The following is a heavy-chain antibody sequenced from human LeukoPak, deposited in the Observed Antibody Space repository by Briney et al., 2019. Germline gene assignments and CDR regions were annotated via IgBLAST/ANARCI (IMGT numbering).Heavy chain of an antibody. Sequence: SETLSLTCAVYGGSFSGYYWSWLRQPPGKGLEWIGEINHSGSTNYNPSLKSRVTISVATSKTQFSLKLSSVTAADTAVYYCASRYLQLGILTPYFDYWGQGTLVTVSS. V-gene: IGHV4-34*01. D-gene: IGHD7-27*01. J-gene: IGHJ4*02. CDR3: ASRYLQLGILTPYFDY. CDR2: INHSGST. CDR1: GGSFSGYY.